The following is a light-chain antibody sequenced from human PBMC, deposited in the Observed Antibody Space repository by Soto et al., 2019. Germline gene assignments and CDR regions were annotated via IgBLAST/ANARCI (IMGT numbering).Light chain of an antibody. Sequence: EIVLPQSPGTLSLSPGERVKISRRASESVSTNLAWYQQKAGPAPSLLIYAASTRATGIPARFSGSGSGTEFTLTIRSLKSEEFAVDYCQQYSIWRTFGQGTKV. CDR2: AAS. CDR1: ESVSTN. CDR3: QQYSIWRT. J-gene: IGKJ1*01. V-gene: IGKV3-15*01.